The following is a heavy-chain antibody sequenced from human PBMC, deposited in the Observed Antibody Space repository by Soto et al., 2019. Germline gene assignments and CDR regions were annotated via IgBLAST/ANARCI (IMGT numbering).Heavy chain of an antibody. CDR2: INPNSGGT. D-gene: IGHD2-2*01. CDR1: GYTFTGYY. CDR3: ARAHCISTSCYPGWFDP. V-gene: IGHV1-2*04. J-gene: IGHJ5*02. Sequence: QVQLVQSGAEVKKPGASVKVSCKASGYTFTGYYMHWVRQAPGQGLEWMGWINPNSGGTNYAQKFQGWVTMTRDTSISTAYMELSRLRSDDTAVYYCARAHCISTSCYPGWFDPWGQGTLVTVSS.